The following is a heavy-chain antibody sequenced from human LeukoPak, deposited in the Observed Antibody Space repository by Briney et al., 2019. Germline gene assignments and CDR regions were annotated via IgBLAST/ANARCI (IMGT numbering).Heavy chain of an antibody. J-gene: IGHJ6*02. CDR3: ARDRLKCSSTSCLQPDV. CDR2: ISAYNGNT. CDR1: GYTFTSYG. D-gene: IGHD2-2*01. Sequence: ASVKVSCKASGYTFTSYGISWVRQAPGQGLEWMGWISAYNGNTNYAQKLQGRVTMTTDTSTSIAYMELRSLRSDDTAVYYCARDRLKCSSTSCLQPDVWGQGTTVTVSS. V-gene: IGHV1-18*01.